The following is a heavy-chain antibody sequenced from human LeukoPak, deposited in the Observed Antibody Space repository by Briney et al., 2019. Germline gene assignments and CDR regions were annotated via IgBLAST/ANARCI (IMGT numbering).Heavy chain of an antibody. CDR1: GYSFTSYW. D-gene: IGHD3-3*01. Sequence: ESLKISCKGSGYSFTSYWIGWVRQMPGKGLEWMGIIYPGDSDTRYSPSFQGQVTISADKSISTAYLQWSSLKASDTAMYYCARRAYDFWSGYSPFDYWGQGTLVTVSS. CDR2: IYPGDSDT. V-gene: IGHV5-51*01. CDR3: ARRAYDFWSGYSPFDY. J-gene: IGHJ4*02.